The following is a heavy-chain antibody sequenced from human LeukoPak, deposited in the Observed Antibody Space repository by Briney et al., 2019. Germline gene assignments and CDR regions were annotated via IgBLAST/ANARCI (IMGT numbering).Heavy chain of an antibody. CDR2: TYYSGST. J-gene: IGHJ6*02. CDR3: ARSGLDSRYYFGMDV. Sequence: SETLSLTCTVSGGSISSGSYYWAWIRQPPGKGLEWIGSTYYSGSTYYNPSLKSRVTISVDTSKSQFSLKLRSVTAADTAVYYCARSGLDSRYYFGMDVWGQGTTVTVSS. V-gene: IGHV4-39*07. D-gene: IGHD5-12*01. CDR1: GGSISSGSYY.